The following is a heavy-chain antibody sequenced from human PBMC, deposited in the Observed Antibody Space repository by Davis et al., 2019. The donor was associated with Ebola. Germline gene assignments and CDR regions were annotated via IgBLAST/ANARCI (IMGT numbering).Heavy chain of an antibody. CDR2: ISAYNGNT. CDR1: GYTFTSYG. Sequence: ASVKVSCKASGYTFTSYGISWVRQAPGQGLEWMGWISAYNGNTNYAQKLQGRVTITADESTSTAYMELSSLRSEDTAVYYCARDKGYSSSWINYYYGMDVWGQGTTVTVSS. V-gene: IGHV1-18*01. CDR3: ARDKGYSSSWINYYYGMDV. D-gene: IGHD6-13*01. J-gene: IGHJ6*02.